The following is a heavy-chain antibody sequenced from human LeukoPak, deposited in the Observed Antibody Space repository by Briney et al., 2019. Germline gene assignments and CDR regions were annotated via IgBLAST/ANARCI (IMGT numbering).Heavy chain of an antibody. D-gene: IGHD5-12*01. V-gene: IGHV3-30*19. J-gene: IGHJ4*02. CDR1: GFTFSSYG. Sequence: GGSLRLSCAASGFTFSSYGMHWVRQAPGKGLEWVAVISYGGSNKYYADSVKGRFTISRDNSKNTLYLQMNSLRAEDTAVYYCARDIVAGHRAGISDYWGQGTLVTVSS. CDR2: ISYGGSNK. CDR3: ARDIVAGHRAGISDY.